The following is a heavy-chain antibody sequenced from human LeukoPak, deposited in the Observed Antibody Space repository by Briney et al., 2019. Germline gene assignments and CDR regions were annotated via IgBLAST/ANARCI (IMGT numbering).Heavy chain of an antibody. Sequence: GGSLRLSCAASGFTFSSYSMNWVRQAPGKGLEWVSSISSSSSYIYSADSVKGRFTISRDNSKNTLYLQMNSLRAEDTAVYYCAKDNPTWAEYFQHWGQGTLVTVSS. D-gene: IGHD1-14*01. V-gene: IGHV3-21*01. J-gene: IGHJ1*01. CDR1: GFTFSSYS. CDR2: ISSSSSYI. CDR3: AKDNPTWAEYFQH.